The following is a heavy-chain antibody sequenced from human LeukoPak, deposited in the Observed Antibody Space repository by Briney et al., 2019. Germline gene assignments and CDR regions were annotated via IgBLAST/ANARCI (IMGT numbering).Heavy chain of an antibody. D-gene: IGHD5-12*01. CDR1: GFTFSSYG. Sequence: GGSLRLSCAASGFTFSSYGMHWVRQAPGKGLEWVAVIWYDGSNKYYADSVKGRFTISRDNSKNTLDLQMNSLRAEDTAVYYCAKGPRGYSGYDSGPFDYWGQGTLVTVSS. CDR3: AKGPRGYSGYDSGPFDY. V-gene: IGHV3-33*06. J-gene: IGHJ4*02. CDR2: IWYDGSNK.